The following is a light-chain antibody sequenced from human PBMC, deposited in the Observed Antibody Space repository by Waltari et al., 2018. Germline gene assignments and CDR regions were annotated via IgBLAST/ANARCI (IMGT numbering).Light chain of an antibody. CDR2: AAS. Sequence: VVLTQSPATLSLSPGERATLSCRAGQSVGNYLAWNQQKPGQAPRLLIYAASNRATGIPARFSGSGSGTDFTLTISSLEPEDFAVYYCQQRRHWPPITFGQGTRLDIK. V-gene: IGKV3-11*01. CDR3: QQRRHWPPIT. CDR1: QSVGNY. J-gene: IGKJ5*01.